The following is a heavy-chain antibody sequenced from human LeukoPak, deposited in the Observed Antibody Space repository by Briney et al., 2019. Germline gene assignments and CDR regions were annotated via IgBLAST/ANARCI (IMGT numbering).Heavy chain of an antibody. V-gene: IGHV4-39*01. J-gene: IGHJ4*02. D-gene: IGHD3-22*01. CDR2: IYYSGST. CDR1: GGSISSSSYY. Sequence: KSSETLSLTCTVSGGSISSSSYYWGWIRQPPGKGLEWIGSIYYSGSTYYNPSLKSRVTISVDTSKNQFSLKLSSVTAADTAVYYCARREYYYDSRGYYSGWGQGTLVTVSS. CDR3: ARREYYYDSRGYYSG.